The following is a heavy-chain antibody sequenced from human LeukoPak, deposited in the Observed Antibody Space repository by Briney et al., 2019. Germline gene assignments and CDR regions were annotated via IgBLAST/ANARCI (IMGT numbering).Heavy chain of an antibody. CDR3: ANNIGARGVDY. Sequence: ASVKVSCKASRYTFTGYYMHWVRQAPGQGLGWMGWINPDNGDTNSAQKFQGRVTMTRDTSISTAYMELGRLTSDDTAMYYCANNIGARGVDYWGQGTLVTISS. D-gene: IGHD6-13*01. CDR2: INPDNGDT. CDR1: RYTFTGYY. V-gene: IGHV1-2*02. J-gene: IGHJ4*02.